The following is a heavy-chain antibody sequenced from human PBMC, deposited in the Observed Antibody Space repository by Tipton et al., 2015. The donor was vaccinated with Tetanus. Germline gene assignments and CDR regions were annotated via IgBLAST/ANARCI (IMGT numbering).Heavy chain of an antibody. CDR1: GFIFSSYG. CDR3: AREADCSGGSCVSGDFDN. CDR2: SWYDGTDK. D-gene: IGHD2-15*01. Sequence: SLRLSCAASGFIFSSYGIHWVRQAPGKGLEWVAVSWYDGTDKYYGDSVKGGFTMSRDNSKNTLYLQMNSLRVEDTAVDYCAREADCSGGSCVSGDFDNWGQGTQVTVSS. J-gene: IGHJ4*02. V-gene: IGHV3-33*01.